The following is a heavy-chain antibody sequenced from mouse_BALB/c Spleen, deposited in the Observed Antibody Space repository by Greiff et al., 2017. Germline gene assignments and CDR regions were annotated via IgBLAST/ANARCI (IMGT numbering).Heavy chain of an antibody. Sequence: VQLQQSGPGLVAPSQSLSITCTVSGFSLTGYGVNWVRQPPGKGLEWLGMIWGDGSTDYNSALKSRLSISKDNSKSQVFLKMNSLQTDDTARYYCARVRGRYDSFDYWGQGTTLTVSS. CDR1: GFSLTGYG. V-gene: IGHV2-6-7*01. CDR2: IWGDGST. D-gene: IGHD2-14*01. J-gene: IGHJ2*01. CDR3: ARVRGRYDSFDY.